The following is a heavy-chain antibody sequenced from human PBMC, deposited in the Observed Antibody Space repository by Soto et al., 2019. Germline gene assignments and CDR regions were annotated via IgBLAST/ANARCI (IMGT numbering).Heavy chain of an antibody. CDR1: GGSICSGGYY. CDR2: IYYSGST. V-gene: IGHV4-31*02. J-gene: IGHJ4*02. CDR3: ARKTTVTTCFDY. Sequence: SETLSLTCTVSGGSICSGGYYWSWIRQHPGKGLEWIGYIYYSGSTYYNPSLKSRVTISVDTSKNQFSLKLSSVTAADTAVYYCARKTTVTTCFDYWGQGTLVTVSS. D-gene: IGHD4-17*01.